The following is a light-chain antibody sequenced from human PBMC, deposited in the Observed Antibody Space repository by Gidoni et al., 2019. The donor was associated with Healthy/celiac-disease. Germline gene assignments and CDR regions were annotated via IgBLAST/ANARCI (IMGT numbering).Light chain of an antibody. CDR1: SN. V-gene: IGKV3-15*01. CDR2: GAS. Sequence: SNLAWYQQKPGQAPRLLIYGASTRATGIPARFSGSGSETEFTLTISSLQSEDFAVYYCQQYNNWPPWTFGQGTKVEIK. CDR3: QQYNNWPPWT. J-gene: IGKJ1*01.